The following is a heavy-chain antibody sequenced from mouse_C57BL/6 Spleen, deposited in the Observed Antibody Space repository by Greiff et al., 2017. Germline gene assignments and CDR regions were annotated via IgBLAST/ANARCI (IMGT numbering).Heavy chain of an antibody. D-gene: IGHD1-1*01. CDR3: ARLYYGSSPWYFDV. V-gene: IGHV1-80*01. CDR1: GYAFSSYW. Sequence: QVQLQQSGAELVKPGASVKISCKASGYAFSSYWMNWVKQRPGKGLEWIGQIYPGDGDTKYNGKFKGKATLTADKSSSTAYMQLSSLTSEDSAVYFCARLYYGSSPWYFDVWGTGTTVTVSS. CDR2: IYPGDGDT. J-gene: IGHJ1*03.